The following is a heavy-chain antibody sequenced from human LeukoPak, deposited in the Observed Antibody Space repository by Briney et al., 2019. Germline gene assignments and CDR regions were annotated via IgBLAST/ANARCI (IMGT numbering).Heavy chain of an antibody. J-gene: IGHJ3*02. Sequence: SETLSLTCTVSAGSISSYYWSWIRQPPGKGLEWIAYIYYSGSTTYNPSLKSRVTMSVDTSKNQFSLRLSSVTAADTAVYYCARDLSIGPTSGAFDIWGQGTMVTVSS. CDR1: AGSISSYY. D-gene: IGHD3-22*01. V-gene: IGHV4-59*01. CDR3: ARDLSIGPTSGAFDI. CDR2: IYYSGST.